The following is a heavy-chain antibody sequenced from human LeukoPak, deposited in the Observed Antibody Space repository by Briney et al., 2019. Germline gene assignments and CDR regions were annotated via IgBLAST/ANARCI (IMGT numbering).Heavy chain of an antibody. D-gene: IGHD3-10*01. J-gene: IGHJ4*02. CDR3: AKARRGSGGSGSFYHPIDY. CDR1: GFTFSSYE. Sequence: GGSLRLSCAASGFTFSSYEMNWVRQAPGKGLEWVSYISSSGSTIYYADSVKGRFTISRDNAKNSLYLQMNSLRAEDTALYYCAKARRGSGGSGSFYHPIDYWGQGTLVTVSS. CDR2: ISSSGSTI. V-gene: IGHV3-48*03.